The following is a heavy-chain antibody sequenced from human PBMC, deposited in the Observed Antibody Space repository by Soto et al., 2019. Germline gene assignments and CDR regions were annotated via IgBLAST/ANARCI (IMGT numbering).Heavy chain of an antibody. J-gene: IGHJ6*02. CDR1: GFTFSSYW. CDR3: ARDDSSYGMDV. Sequence: PGGSLRLSCAASGFTFSSYWMHWVRQAPGKGLVWVSRINSDGSSTSYADSVKGRFTISRDNAKNTLYLQINSLRAEDTAVYYCARDDSSYGMDVWGQGTTVTVSS. CDR2: INSDGSST. D-gene: IGHD6-13*01. V-gene: IGHV3-74*01.